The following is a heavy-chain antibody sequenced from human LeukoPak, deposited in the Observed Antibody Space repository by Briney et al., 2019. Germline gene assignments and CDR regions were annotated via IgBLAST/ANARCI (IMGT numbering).Heavy chain of an antibody. Sequence: GGSLRLSCAASGFTFSSYGMHWVRQAPGKGPEWVAVIWYDGSNKYYADSVKGRFTISRDNSKNTLYLQMNSLRAEDTAVYYCAADDSSGYYSQYWGQGTLVTVSS. CDR3: AADDSSGYYSQY. V-gene: IGHV3-33*01. J-gene: IGHJ4*02. CDR1: GFTFSSYG. CDR2: IWYDGSNK. D-gene: IGHD3-22*01.